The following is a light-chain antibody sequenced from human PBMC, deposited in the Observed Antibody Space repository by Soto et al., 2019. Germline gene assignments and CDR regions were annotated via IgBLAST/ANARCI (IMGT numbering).Light chain of an antibody. CDR3: QQYENYWT. Sequence: DIQMTQSPSTLSASVGDTVTVTCRASQSISSWLAWYQHKPGKAPKLLIYDASNLDSGVPSRFSGGGSGTEFSLTISNLQPDDSATYYCQQYENYWTFGQGTKVDIK. J-gene: IGKJ1*01. CDR1: QSISSW. V-gene: IGKV1-5*01. CDR2: DAS.